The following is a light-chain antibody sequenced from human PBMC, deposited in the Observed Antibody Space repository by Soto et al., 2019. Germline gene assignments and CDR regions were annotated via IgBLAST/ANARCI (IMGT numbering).Light chain of an antibody. J-gene: IGKJ4*01. CDR2: AAS. CDR1: QDISRL. V-gene: IGKV1-16*01. CDR3: QQYKGYPLT. Sequence: DIQMTQSPSSLSAFVGDRVTISCRASQDISRLLTWFQQKPGKAPKSLIYAASILQSGVPSRFSAIGSGTDFTLSISSLQPEGYATYYCQQYKGYPLTFGGGTKVDMK.